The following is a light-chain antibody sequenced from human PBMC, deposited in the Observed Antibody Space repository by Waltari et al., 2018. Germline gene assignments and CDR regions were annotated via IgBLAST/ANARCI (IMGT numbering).Light chain of an antibody. CDR3: QNYVSFPAT. V-gene: IGKV3-20*01. CDR2: GAS. Sequence: SCRASQSVSRDWAWYQQKTGQAARLLIVGASNRATGIPDRLSGSGYETDFCLTISRLEPEDFAVYYCQNYVSFPATFGRGTKVEIK. CDR1: QSVSRD. J-gene: IGKJ1*01.